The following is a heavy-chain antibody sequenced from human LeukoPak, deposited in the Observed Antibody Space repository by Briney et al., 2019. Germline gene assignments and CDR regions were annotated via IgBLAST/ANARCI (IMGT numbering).Heavy chain of an antibody. D-gene: IGHD4-17*01. V-gene: IGHV1-2*02. CDR3: ASSTVTPFDY. Sequence: ASVKVSCKTSGYTLSDYFMHWVRQAPGQGLEWMGWINPNSGGTKYAQRFQGRVTMTRDTSISTAYMELSRLTSDGTAVYYCASSTVTPFDYWGQGTLVTVSS. J-gene: IGHJ4*02. CDR2: INPNSGGT. CDR1: GYTLSDYF.